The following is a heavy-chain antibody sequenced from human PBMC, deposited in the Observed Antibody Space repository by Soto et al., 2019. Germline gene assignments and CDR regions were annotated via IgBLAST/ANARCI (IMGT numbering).Heavy chain of an antibody. CDR3: AREGSGYNL. D-gene: IGHD5-12*01. J-gene: IGHJ4*02. CDR2: IIPVFGRP. CDR1: GGSFSSFG. V-gene: IGHV1-69*13. Sequence: SVKVSCTASGGSFSSFGISWVRQAPGQGLEWMGGIIPVFGRPNYAQRFRGRLTITADESTNTVYLELIDLRSEDTAVYYCAREGSGYNLWGQGTQVTVSS.